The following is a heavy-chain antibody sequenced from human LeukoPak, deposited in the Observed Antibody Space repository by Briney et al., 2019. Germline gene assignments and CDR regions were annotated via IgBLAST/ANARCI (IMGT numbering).Heavy chain of an antibody. Sequence: PGGSLRLSCAASGFTFSNAWMNWVRQAPGKGLEWVAVISYDGSNKYYADSVKGRFTISRDNSKNTLYLQMSGLRAEDTAVYYCAKDVSAAIDYWGQGTLVTVSS. V-gene: IGHV3-30*18. CDR2: ISYDGSNK. J-gene: IGHJ4*02. CDR3: AKDVSAAIDY. D-gene: IGHD6-25*01. CDR1: GFTFSNAW.